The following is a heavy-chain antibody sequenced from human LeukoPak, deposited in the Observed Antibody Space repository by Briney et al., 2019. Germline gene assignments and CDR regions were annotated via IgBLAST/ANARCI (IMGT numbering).Heavy chain of an antibody. CDR3: ARHRGVILDY. J-gene: IGHJ4*02. CDR2: IYTSGST. V-gene: IGHV4-61*02. D-gene: IGHD3-16*02. CDR1: GGSISSGSYH. Sequence: SETLSLTCTVSGGSISSGSYHWSWIRQPAGKGLEWIGRIYTSGSTNYNPSLKSRVTISVDTSKNQFSLKLSSVTAADTAVYYCARHRGVILDYWGQETLVTVSS.